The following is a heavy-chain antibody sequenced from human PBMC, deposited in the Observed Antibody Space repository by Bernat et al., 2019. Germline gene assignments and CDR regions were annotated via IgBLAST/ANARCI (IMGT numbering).Heavy chain of an antibody. J-gene: IGHJ3*02. CDR1: GFSVSSSY. CDR3: ARERATVYDAFDI. Sequence: EVQLVETGGGLIQPGGSLRLSCAASGFSVSSSYMSWVRRAPGKGLEWVSIIYSGGITYYADSVRGRFTISRDNSKNTLYLQMNNLRADDTAVYYCARERATVYDAFDIWGQGTIVTVSS. CDR2: IYSGGIT. D-gene: IGHD4-17*01. V-gene: IGHV3-53*02.